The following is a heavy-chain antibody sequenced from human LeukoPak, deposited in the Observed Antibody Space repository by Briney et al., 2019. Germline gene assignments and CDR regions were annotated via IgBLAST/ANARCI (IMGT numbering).Heavy chain of an antibody. CDR2: IKSDGGT. Sequence: GGSLRLSCAASGFTFSTYWMHWVRQAPGKRLVWVSRIKSDGGTNYADSVKGRFTISRDNAKKTVSLQMNSLRPEDTGVYYCARDGSNYALDYWGQGTLVTVSS. D-gene: IGHD1-26*01. CDR1: GFTFSTYW. J-gene: IGHJ4*02. V-gene: IGHV3-74*01. CDR3: ARDGSNYALDY.